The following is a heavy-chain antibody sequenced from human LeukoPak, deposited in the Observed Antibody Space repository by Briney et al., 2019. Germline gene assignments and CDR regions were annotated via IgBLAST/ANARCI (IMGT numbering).Heavy chain of an antibody. CDR3: AKDTYDSSGYSSYYFDY. J-gene: IGHJ4*02. V-gene: IGHV3-30*18. CDR2: ISYDGSNK. Sequence: PGGSLRLSCAAPGFTFSSYGMHWVRQAPGKGLEWVAVISYDGSNKYYADSVKGRFTISRDNSKNTLYLQMNSLRAEDTAVYYCAKDTYDSSGYSSYYFDYWGQGTLVTVSS. CDR1: GFTFSSYG. D-gene: IGHD3-22*01.